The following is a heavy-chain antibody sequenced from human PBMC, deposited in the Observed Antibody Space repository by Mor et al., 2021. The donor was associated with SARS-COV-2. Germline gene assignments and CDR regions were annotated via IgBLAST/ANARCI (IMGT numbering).Heavy chain of an antibody. CDR2: ITSDNTYI. D-gene: IGHD2-2*01. CDR3: ARGTQFDP. J-gene: IGHJ5*02. Sequence: VASITSDNTYIFYADSVKGRFTISRDNAKNSLYLQMNSLRAEDSAVYYCARGTQFDPWGQGTLVTVSS. V-gene: IGHV3-21*01.